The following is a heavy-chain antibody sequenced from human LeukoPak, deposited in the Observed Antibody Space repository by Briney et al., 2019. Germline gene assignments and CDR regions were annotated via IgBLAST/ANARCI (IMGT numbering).Heavy chain of an antibody. D-gene: IGHD6-19*01. CDR1: GFTFSSYS. V-gene: IGHV3-21*01. J-gene: IGHJ4*02. Sequence: PGGSLRLFCAASGFTFSSYSMNWVRQAPGKGLEWVSSISSSSSYIYYADSVKGRFTISRDNAKNSLYLQMNSLRAEDTAVYYCARKNLSSGWYYVYWGQGTLVTVSS. CDR2: ISSSSSYI. CDR3: ARKNLSSGWYYVY.